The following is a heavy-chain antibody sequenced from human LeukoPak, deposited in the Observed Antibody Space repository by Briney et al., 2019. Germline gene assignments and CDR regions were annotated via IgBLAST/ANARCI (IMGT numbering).Heavy chain of an antibody. CDR2: IFYSGTT. V-gene: IGHV4-59*12. CDR1: GGSISSYY. Sequence: PSETLSLTCTVSGGSISSYYWSWIRQPPGKGLEWIGFIFYSGTTNYNPSLKSRVTISVDTSKNQFSLKLSSVTAADTAVYYCARGYCSGGSCYRHLNWFDPWGQGTLVTVSS. J-gene: IGHJ5*02. CDR3: ARGYCSGGSCYRHLNWFDP. D-gene: IGHD2-15*01.